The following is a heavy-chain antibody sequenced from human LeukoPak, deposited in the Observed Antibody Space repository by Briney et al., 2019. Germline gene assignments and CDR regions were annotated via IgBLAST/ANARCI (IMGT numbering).Heavy chain of an antibody. V-gene: IGHV4-59*01. CDR2: IYYRGST. CDR1: GGSISSYY. J-gene: IGHJ5*02. D-gene: IGHD6-13*01. CDR3: ARSGSSWDRINWFDP. Sequence: KSSETLSLTCTVSGGSISSYYWSWIRQPPGKGLEWIGYIYYRGSTNCNPSLKSRVTISVDTSKNQFSLKLSSVTAADTAVYYCARSGSSWDRINWFDPWGQGTLVTVSS.